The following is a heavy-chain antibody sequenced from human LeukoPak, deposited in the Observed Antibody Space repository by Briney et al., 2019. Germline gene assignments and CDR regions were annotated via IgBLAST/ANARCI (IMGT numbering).Heavy chain of an antibody. CDR1: GFTFSSYA. CDR3: ARDRWRPPGGYGYFDY. Sequence: SGGSLRLSCAASGFTFSSYAMHWVRQAPGKGLEWVAVISYDGSNKYYADSVKGRFTISRDNSKNTLYLQMNSLRAEDTAVSYCARDRWRPPGGYGYFDYWGQGTLVTVSS. J-gene: IGHJ4*02. V-gene: IGHV3-30*04. D-gene: IGHD5-18*01. CDR2: ISYDGSNK.